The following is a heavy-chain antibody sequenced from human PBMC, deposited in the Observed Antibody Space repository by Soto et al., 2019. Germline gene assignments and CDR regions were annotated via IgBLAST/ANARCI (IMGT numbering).Heavy chain of an antibody. V-gene: IGHV1-69*01. Sequence: QVQLVQSGAEVKKPGSSVKVSCKASGGTFSSYAISWVRQAPGQGLEWMGGIIPIFGTANYAQKFQGRVTITADESTSTAYMELRSLRSEDTAVYYCARDIIAAAGTRYNGMDVWGQGTTVTVSS. CDR2: IIPIFGTA. J-gene: IGHJ6*02. D-gene: IGHD6-13*01. CDR1: GGTFSSYA. CDR3: ARDIIAAAGTRYNGMDV.